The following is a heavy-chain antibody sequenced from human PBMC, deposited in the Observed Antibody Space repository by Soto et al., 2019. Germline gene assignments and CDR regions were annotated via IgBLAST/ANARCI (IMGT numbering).Heavy chain of an antibody. CDR3: ARDHRRAMYRMGMDV. CDR2: LWYDGSNK. D-gene: IGHD2-8*01. CDR1: GFTFSSYG. V-gene: IGHV3-33*01. Sequence: QVQLVESGGGVVQPGRSLRLSCAASGFTFSSYGMHWVRQAPGKGLEWVAVLWYDGSNKYYADSVKGRFTISRDNSKNTLYRQMNRVRAEDRAVYYCARDHRRAMYRMGMDVWGQGTTVTVSS. J-gene: IGHJ6*02.